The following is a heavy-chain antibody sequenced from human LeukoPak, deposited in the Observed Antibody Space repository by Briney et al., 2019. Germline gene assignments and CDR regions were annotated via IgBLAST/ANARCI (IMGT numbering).Heavy chain of an antibody. CDR1: GYTFTGYY. CDR3: ARVMERYDYVWGSYPRGGNFDY. V-gene: IGHV1-2*02. CDR2: INTNSGGT. D-gene: IGHD3-16*02. Sequence: ASVKVSCKASGYTFTGYYMHWVRQAPGQGLEWMGWINTNSGGTNYAQKFQGRVTMTRDTSISTAYMELSRLRSDDTAVYYCARVMERYDYVWGSYPRGGNFDYWGQGTLVTVSS. J-gene: IGHJ4*02.